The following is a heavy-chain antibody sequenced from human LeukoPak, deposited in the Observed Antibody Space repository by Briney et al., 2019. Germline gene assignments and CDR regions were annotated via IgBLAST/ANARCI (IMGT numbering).Heavy chain of an antibody. CDR1: GGSISSYY. Sequence: PSETLSLTCTVSGGSISSYYWSWIRQPPGKGLEWIGYIYYSGSTNYNPSLKSRVTISVDTSKNQFSLKLSSVTAADTAVYYCARGGRSYYEVVDYWGQGTPVTVSS. J-gene: IGHJ4*02. V-gene: IGHV4-59*01. CDR3: ARGGRSYYEVVDY. CDR2: IYYSGST. D-gene: IGHD1-26*01.